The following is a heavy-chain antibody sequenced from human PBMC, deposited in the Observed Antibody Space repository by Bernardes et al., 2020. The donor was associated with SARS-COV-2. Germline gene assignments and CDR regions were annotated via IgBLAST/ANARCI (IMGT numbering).Heavy chain of an antibody. CDR3: AREGAGGSGSYNGMDV. J-gene: IGHJ6*02. CDR1: GYTFTGYY. V-gene: IGHV1-2*02. Sequence: ASVKVSCKASGYTFTGYYMHWVRQAPGQGLEWMGWINPNSGGTNYAQKFQGRVTMTRDTSISTAYMELSRLRSDDTAVYYCAREGAGGSGSYNGMDVWGQGTTVTVSS. CDR2: INPNSGGT. D-gene: IGHD3-10*01.